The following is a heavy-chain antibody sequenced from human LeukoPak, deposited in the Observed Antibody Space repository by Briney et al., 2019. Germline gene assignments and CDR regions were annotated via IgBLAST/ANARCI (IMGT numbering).Heavy chain of an antibody. V-gene: IGHV4-30-2*01. CDR3: ARVTAAGAYFDY. D-gene: IGHD6-13*01. J-gene: IGHJ4*02. CDR2: IYHSGST. Sequence: PSQTLSLTCAVSGGSISSGGYSWSWIRQPPGKGLEWIGYIYHSGSTYHNPSLKSRVTISVDRSKNQFSLKLSSVTAADTAVYYCARVTAAGAYFDYWGQGTLVTVSS. CDR1: GGSISSGGYS.